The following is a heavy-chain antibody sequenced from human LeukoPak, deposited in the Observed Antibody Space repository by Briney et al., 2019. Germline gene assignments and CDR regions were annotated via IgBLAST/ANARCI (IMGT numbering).Heavy chain of an antibody. D-gene: IGHD3-22*01. CDR2: ITNSGNSK. J-gene: IGHJ4*02. CDR1: EFTFSSYS. CDR3: ARTRSSGYLTFDS. V-gene: IGHV3-48*01. Sequence: GGSLRLSCAASEFTFSSYSMNWVRQAPGKGLEGVSYITNSGNSKSYADSVKGRFTLSRDNTKNSLYLQMNGLRAEDTAVYYCARTRSSGYLTFDSWGQGILVTVSS.